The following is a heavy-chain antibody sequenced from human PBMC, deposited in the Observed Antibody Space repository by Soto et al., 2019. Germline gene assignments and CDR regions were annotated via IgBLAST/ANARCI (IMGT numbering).Heavy chain of an antibody. J-gene: IGHJ4*02. D-gene: IGHD3-22*01. Sequence: PGGSLRLSCAASGFTFSKYALSWVRQAPGKGLEWVSAISGSGGTTHYADSVKGRVTISRDNSKDTVFLQMNSLRAEDTAVYSCEKYYYERSGSPLAFDYWGQGTLVTVSS. V-gene: IGHV3-23*01. CDR2: ISGSGGTT. CDR1: GFTFSKYA. CDR3: EKYYYERSGSPLAFDY.